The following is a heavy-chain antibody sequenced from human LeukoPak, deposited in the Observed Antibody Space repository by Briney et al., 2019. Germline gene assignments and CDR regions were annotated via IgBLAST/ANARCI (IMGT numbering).Heavy chain of an antibody. J-gene: IGHJ4*02. V-gene: IGHV3-33*08. D-gene: IGHD2-21*02. CDR3: ATVRGCGGDCYYIDY. CDR2: IWYDGSNK. Sequence: GRSLRLSCAASGFTFRSYGMHWVRQAPGKGLEWVAIIWYDGSNKYYADSVKGRITISRDDSKNTLYLQMNSLRAEDTAVYYCATVRGCGGDCYYIDYWGQGTLVTVSS. CDR1: GFTFRSYG.